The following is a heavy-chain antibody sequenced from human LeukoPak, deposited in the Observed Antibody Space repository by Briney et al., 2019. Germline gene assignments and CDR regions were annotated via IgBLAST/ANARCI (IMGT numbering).Heavy chain of an antibody. J-gene: IGHJ2*01. CDR1: GFTFSSYW. CDR2: IKQDGSEK. D-gene: IGHD5-24*01. V-gene: IGHV3-7*01. CDR3: AREDWLQPPRLNWYFDL. Sequence: GGALRLSCVASGFTFSSYWMSWVRQAPGKGLEWVANIKQDGSEKYYVDSVKGRFTISRDNAKNSRFLQMTSLRAEDTAVYYCAREDWLQPPRLNWYFDLWGRGTLVTVSS.